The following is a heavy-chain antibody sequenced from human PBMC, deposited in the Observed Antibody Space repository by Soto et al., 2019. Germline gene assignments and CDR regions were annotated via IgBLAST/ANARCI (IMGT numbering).Heavy chain of an antibody. CDR2: ISNDGSNK. CDR1: GFNFSTYG. V-gene: IGHV3-30*18. CDR3: AKHKRGAPVTYFDH. D-gene: IGHD1-26*01. Sequence: QVPLVESGGGVVQPGSSLRLSCAASGFNFSTYGMDWDRQVPGTGLEWVAVISNDGSNKYYANSVKGRITISRDNSKNILYLQMNSVRAEDTAVYYCAKHKRGAPVTYFDHWGQGTLVTVSS. J-gene: IGHJ5*02.